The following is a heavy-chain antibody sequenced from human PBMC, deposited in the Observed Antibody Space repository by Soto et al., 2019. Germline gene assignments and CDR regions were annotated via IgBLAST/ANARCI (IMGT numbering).Heavy chain of an antibody. CDR2: IYYSGST. CDR3: VSHPMSGYISGWGAHKDFMDF. CDR1: GGSISSYY. V-gene: IGHV4-59*08. Sequence: SETLSLTCTVSGGSISSYYWSWIRQPPGKGLEWIGYIYYSGSTNYNPSLKSRVTISVDTSKNQFSLKQSSVTAADTAAYYCVSHPMSGYISGWGAHKDFMDFRAQG. J-gene: IGHJ6*03. D-gene: IGHD6-19*01.